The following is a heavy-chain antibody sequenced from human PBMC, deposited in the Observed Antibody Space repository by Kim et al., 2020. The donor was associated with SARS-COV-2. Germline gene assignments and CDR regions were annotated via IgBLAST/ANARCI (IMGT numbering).Heavy chain of an antibody. V-gene: IGHV3-30*01. CDR3: ARGVDAFDY. Sequence: SNKYYADSVKGRFTISRDNSKNTLYLQMNSLRAEDTAVYYCARGVDAFDYWGQGTLVTVSS. CDR2: SNK. D-gene: IGHD5-12*01. J-gene: IGHJ4*02.